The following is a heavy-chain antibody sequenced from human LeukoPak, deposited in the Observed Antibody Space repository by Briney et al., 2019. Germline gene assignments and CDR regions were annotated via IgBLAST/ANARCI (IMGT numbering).Heavy chain of an antibody. CDR1: GFTFSGSP. D-gene: IGHD6-6*01. V-gene: IGHV3-73*01. CDR3: ARQKGDSSSGLFDP. J-gene: IGHJ5*02. CDR2: IRSKANSYAT. Sequence: GGSLRLSCAASGFTFSGSPMHWVRQASGKGLEWVGRIRSKANSYATAYAASVKGRFTISRDDSKNTAYLQMNSLKTKDTAVYYCARQKGDSSSGLFDPWGQGTLVTVSS.